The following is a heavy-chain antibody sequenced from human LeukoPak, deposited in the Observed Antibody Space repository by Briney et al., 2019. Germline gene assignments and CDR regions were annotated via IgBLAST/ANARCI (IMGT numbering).Heavy chain of an antibody. J-gene: IGHJ4*02. V-gene: IGHV4-34*01. D-gene: IGHD3-3*01. CDR2: IDHSGST. Sequence: PSETLSLTCAVYGGSFIDYYWSWLRQPPGKGLEWTGEIDHSGSTTYNPSLKSRVTISVDTSKNQFSLKLNSVTAADTAVYYCARGFSHWGQGTLVTVSS. CDR1: GGSFIDYY. CDR3: ARGFSH.